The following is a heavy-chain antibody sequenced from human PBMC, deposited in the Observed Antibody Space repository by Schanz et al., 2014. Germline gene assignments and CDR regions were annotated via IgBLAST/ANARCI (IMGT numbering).Heavy chain of an antibody. CDR3: ARGHHPHGITVAARGFDP. V-gene: IGHV3-74*02. J-gene: IGHJ5*02. D-gene: IGHD6-19*01. Sequence: VQLVESGGGVVQPGGSLRLSCGGSGFTLSSYWMHWVRQVPGKGLEWVSCTNGDGTNAKYADSVKGRFTISRDNAKKTLSLQMISLRAEDTAVYYCARGHHPHGITVAARGFDPWGQGTLVTVSS. CDR1: GFTLSSYW. CDR2: TNGDGTNA.